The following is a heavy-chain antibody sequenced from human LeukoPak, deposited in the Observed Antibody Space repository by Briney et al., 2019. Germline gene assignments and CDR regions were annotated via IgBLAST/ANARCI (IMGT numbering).Heavy chain of an antibody. J-gene: IGHJ5*02. CDR1: GYTFTSYG. Sequence: ASVKVSCKASGYTFTSYGISWVRQAPGQGLEWMGWISAYNGNTNYAQKLQGRVTMTTDTSTSTVYMELSSLRSEDTAVYYCARVRVGATWFDPWGQGTLVTVSS. CDR3: ARVRVGATWFDP. D-gene: IGHD1-26*01. CDR2: ISAYNGNT. V-gene: IGHV1-18*01.